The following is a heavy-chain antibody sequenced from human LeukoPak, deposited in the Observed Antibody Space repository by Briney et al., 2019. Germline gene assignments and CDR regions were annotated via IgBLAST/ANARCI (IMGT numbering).Heavy chain of an antibody. CDR3: AKVRWGSDNALDS. J-gene: IGHJ4*02. CDR2: IKQDGSET. Sequence: PGGSLRLSCAASGFTFSSNWMSWVRQAPGSGLEWVANIKQDGSETYYVDSVKGRFTISRDNAKNSLYLQMNSLRAEDTAVYYCAKVRWGSDNALDSWGQGTLVTGSS. CDR1: GFTFSSNW. V-gene: IGHV3-7*01. D-gene: IGHD3-16*01.